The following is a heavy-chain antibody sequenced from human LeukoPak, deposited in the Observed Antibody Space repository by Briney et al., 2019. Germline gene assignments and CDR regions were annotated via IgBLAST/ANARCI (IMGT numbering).Heavy chain of an antibody. CDR1: GGSITSGGYY. CDR3: ARTDLGYCSSTSCPTQLARTFDY. CDR2: IYYSGSA. D-gene: IGHD2-2*01. Sequence: TLSLTGTVSGGSITSGGYYWSWIRQHPGKGLEWIGYIYYSGSAYYNPSLKSRVTISVDTSKNQFSLKLSSVTAADTAVYYCARTDLGYCSSTSCPTQLARTFDYWGQGTLVTVSS. J-gene: IGHJ4*02. V-gene: IGHV4-31*03.